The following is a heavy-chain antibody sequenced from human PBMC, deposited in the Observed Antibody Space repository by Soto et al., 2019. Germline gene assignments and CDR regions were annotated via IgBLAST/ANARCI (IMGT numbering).Heavy chain of an antibody. CDR2: MNPNSGNA. CDR1: GYIFTSYD. V-gene: IGHV1-8*02. Sequence: QVQLVQSGAEVKKPGASVKVSCKASGYIFTSYDINWVRQATGQRLEWMGWMNPNSGNAGSVQKFQGRVPMTRNTSIGTAYMELSSLRSEDTAVYYCARTHRGYSFADSWGQRTLVSVSS. CDR3: ARTHRGYSFADS. J-gene: IGHJ4*02. D-gene: IGHD5-18*01.